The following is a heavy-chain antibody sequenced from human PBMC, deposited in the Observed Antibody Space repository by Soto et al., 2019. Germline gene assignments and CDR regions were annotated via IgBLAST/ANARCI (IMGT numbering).Heavy chain of an antibody. Sequence: GASVKVSCKASGYTFTSYGISWVRQAPGQGLEWMGWISAYNGNTNYAQKLQGRVTMTTDTSTSTAYMELRSLRSDDTAVYYCAREALATIWAQYYYYGMDVRGQGTTVTVSS. CDR2: ISAYNGNT. D-gene: IGHD5-12*01. V-gene: IGHV1-18*01. J-gene: IGHJ6*02. CDR1: GYTFTSYG. CDR3: AREALATIWAQYYYYGMDV.